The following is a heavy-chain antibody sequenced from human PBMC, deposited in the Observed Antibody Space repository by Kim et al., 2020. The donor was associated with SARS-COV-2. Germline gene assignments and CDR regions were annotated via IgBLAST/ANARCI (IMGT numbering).Heavy chain of an antibody. CDR3: ARQVPGADRRFDY. D-gene: IGHD6-19*01. CDR1: GGSFSSYH. V-gene: IGHV4-4*07. J-gene: IGHJ4*02. CDR2: IHASGRT. Sequence: SETLSLICTVSGGSFSSYHWSWIRQSAGTGLEWIGRIHASGRTNYNPSLKSRLTMSVDTSKHQMSLKLSSVTAADTAMYYCARQVPGADRRFDYWGQGILVTVSS.